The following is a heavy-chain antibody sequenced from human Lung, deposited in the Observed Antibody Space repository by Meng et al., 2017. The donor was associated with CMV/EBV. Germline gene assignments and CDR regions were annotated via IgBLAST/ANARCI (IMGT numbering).Heavy chain of an antibody. Sequence: EXXKISXKGSGYSFTSYWIGWVRQMPGKGLEWMGIIYPGDSDTRYSPSFQGQVTISADKSISTAYLQWSSLKASDTAMYYCARHGGSTIYYYYGMDVWGQGTTVTVSS. J-gene: IGHJ6*02. D-gene: IGHD2-15*01. V-gene: IGHV5-51*01. CDR1: GYSFTSYW. CDR3: ARHGGSTIYYYYGMDV. CDR2: IYPGDSDT.